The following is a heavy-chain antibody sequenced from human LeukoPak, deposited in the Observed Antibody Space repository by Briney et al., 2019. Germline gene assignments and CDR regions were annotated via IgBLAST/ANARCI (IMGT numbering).Heavy chain of an antibody. CDR1: GGSFSGYY. J-gene: IGHJ4*02. Sequence: PSETLSLTCAVYGGSFSGYYWSWIRQPPGKGLEWIGEINHSGSTNYNPSLKSRVTISVDTSKNQFSLKLSSVTAADTAVYYCARGQEGFEQLVSPLDYWGQGTLVTVSS. CDR2: INHSGST. CDR3: ARGQEGFEQLVSPLDY. D-gene: IGHD6-13*01. V-gene: IGHV4-34*01.